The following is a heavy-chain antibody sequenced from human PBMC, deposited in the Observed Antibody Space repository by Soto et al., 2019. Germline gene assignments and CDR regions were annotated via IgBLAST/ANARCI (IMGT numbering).Heavy chain of an antibody. CDR2: IKQDGSEK. Sequence: PGGSLRLSCAASGFTFSSYWMSWVRQAPGKGLEWVANIKQDGSEKYYVDSVKGRFSISRDNAKNSLYLQMNSLRAEDTAVYYCARDGPSDAGYGDSDYYYYYGMEVWGQGTTVTVSS. J-gene: IGHJ6*02. CDR3: ARDGPSDAGYGDSDYYYYYGMEV. V-gene: IGHV3-7*03. CDR1: GFTFSSYW. D-gene: IGHD4-17*01.